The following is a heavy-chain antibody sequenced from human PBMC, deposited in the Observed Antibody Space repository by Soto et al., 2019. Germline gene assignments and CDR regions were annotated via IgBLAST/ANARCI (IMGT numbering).Heavy chain of an antibody. CDR1: GYTFTSYG. CDR3: AYCSGGSCWDAFDI. J-gene: IGHJ3*02. Sequence: ASVKVSCKASGYTFTSYGISWVRQAPGQGLEWMGWISAYNGNTNYAQKLQGRVTMTTDTSTSTAYMELGSLRSDDTAVYCCAYCSGGSCWDAFDIWGQGTMVTVSS. CDR2: ISAYNGNT. D-gene: IGHD2-15*01. V-gene: IGHV1-18*01.